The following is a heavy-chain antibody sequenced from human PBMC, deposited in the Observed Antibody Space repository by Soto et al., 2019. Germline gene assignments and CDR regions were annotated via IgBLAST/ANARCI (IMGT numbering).Heavy chain of an antibody. V-gene: IGHV3-74*01. CDR2: ISDDGART. CDR3: TRGPRTSSVGKGGF. CDR1: GFVFEMYW. Sequence: GGSLRLSCAASGFVFEMYWMHWVRQTPGKGPEWVSRISDDGARTDYADSVKGRFTISRDNAKNSLYLQMNSLRAEDTAVYYCTRGPRTSSVGKGGFWGLGALVAVSS. D-gene: IGHD3-16*01. J-gene: IGHJ4*02.